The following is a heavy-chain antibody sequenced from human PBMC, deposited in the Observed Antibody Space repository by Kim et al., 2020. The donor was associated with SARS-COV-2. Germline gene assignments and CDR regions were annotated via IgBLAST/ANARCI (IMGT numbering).Heavy chain of an antibody. Sequence: GGSLRLSCAASGFTFSSYGMHWVRQAPGKGLEWVAVIWYDGSNKYYADSVKGRFTISRDNSKNTLYLQMNSLRAEDTAVYYCARGNYYDSSGYYVVYWGQGTLVTVSS. CDR2: IWYDGSNK. CDR1: GFTFSSYG. J-gene: IGHJ4*02. CDR3: ARGNYYDSSGYYVVY. D-gene: IGHD3-22*01. V-gene: IGHV3-33*01.